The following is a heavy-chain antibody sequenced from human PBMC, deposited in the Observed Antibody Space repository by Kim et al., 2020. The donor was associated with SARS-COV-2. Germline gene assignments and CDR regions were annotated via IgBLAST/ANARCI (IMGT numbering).Heavy chain of an antibody. D-gene: IGHD3-10*01. Sequence: GGSLRLSCRTSGFTFSNYAMSWVRQPPGKGLEWVSSIRGSGGSTEYEQSVKGRFTISRDNSKNTLFLQMHSLRAEDTAIFFCAKYASGLFSDYFDSCGQG. J-gene: IGHJ4*02. CDR3: AKYASGLFSDYFDS. CDR2: IRGSGGST. V-gene: IGHV3-23*01. CDR1: GFTFSNYA.